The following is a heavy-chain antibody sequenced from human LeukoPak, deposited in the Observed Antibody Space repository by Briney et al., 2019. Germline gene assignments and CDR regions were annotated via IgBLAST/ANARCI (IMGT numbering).Heavy chain of an antibody. CDR1: GFTFSSYS. Sequence: GGSLRLSCAASGFTFSSYSMNWVRQAPGKGLEWVSSISSSSSYIYYADSVKGRFTISRDNAKNSLYLQMNSLRDEDTAVYYCARDELITMVRGVNPWGQGTLVTVSS. CDR3: ARDELITMVRGVNP. V-gene: IGHV3-21*01. J-gene: IGHJ5*02. D-gene: IGHD3-10*01. CDR2: ISSSSSYI.